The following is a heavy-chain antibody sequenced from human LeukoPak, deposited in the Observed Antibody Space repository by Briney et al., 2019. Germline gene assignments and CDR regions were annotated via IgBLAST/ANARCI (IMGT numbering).Heavy chain of an antibody. D-gene: IGHD2-2*01. CDR3: ARGPKIVVVPAVNWFDP. Sequence: ASVKVSCKASGYTFTSYAMHWVRQAPGQRLEWMGWINAGNGNTKYSQKFQGRVTITRDTSASTAYMELSSLRSGDTAVYYCARGPKIVVVPAVNWFDPWGQGTLVTVSS. CDR1: GYTFTSYA. J-gene: IGHJ5*02. V-gene: IGHV1-3*01. CDR2: INAGNGNT.